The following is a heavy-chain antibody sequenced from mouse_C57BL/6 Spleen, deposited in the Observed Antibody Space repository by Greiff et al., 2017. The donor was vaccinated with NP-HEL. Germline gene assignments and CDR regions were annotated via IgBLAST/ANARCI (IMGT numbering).Heavy chain of an antibody. CDR3: ARGGFDYEEGNYFDD. V-gene: IGHV5-16*01. CDR2: INYDGSST. D-gene: IGHD2-4*01. J-gene: IGHJ2*01. Sequence: EVMLVESEGGLVQPGSSMKLSCTASGFTFSDYYMAWVRQVPEKGLEWVANINYDGSSTYYLDSLKSRFIISRDNAKNILYLQMSSLKSEDTATYYCARGGFDYEEGNYFDDWGQGTTLTVSS. CDR1: GFTFSDYY.